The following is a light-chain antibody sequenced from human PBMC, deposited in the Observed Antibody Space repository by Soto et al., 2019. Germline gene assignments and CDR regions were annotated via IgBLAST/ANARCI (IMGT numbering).Light chain of an antibody. V-gene: IGKV1-5*01. CDR3: QQYNSFPFT. Sequence: DIQMTQSPSTLSASVGDRVTITCRASQSISSWLAWYQQIPGKAPKLLIYDASSLESGVPSRFSGSGSGTEFTLTISSLQPDDFATYYCQQYNSFPFTFGPGTKVDIK. CDR1: QSISSW. CDR2: DAS. J-gene: IGKJ3*01.